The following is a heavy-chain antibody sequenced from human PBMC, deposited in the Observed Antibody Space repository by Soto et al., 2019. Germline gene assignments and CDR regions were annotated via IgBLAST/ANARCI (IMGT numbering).Heavy chain of an antibody. CDR2: ISYDGSNK. CDR1: GFTFSSYG. V-gene: IGHV3-30*03. Sequence: PGGSLRLSCAASGFTFSSYGMHWVRQAPGKGLEWVAVISYDGSNKYYADSVKGRFTISRDNSKNTLYLQMNSLRAEDTAVYYCGKALGGCLGEFPSSFDYGGRGPLVTVSS. CDR3: GKALGGCLGEFPSSFDY. J-gene: IGHJ4*02. D-gene: IGHD3-16*01.